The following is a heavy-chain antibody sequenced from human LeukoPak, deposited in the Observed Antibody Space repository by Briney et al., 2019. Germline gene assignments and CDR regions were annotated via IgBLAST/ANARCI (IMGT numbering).Heavy chain of an antibody. CDR1: GGSISNDNYY. V-gene: IGHV4-39*01. CDR2: VHYSGRT. J-gene: IGHJ4*02. D-gene: IGHD2/OR15-2a*01. CDR3: ARIPGRPPSAGTTFDY. Sequence: PSETLSLTCTVSGGSISNDNYYWGWIRQPPGKGLEWIGAVHYSGRTYYNPSLNSRLTISVDTSKSQFSLMVSSVTAADTAVYYCARIPGRPPSAGTTFDYWGQGTLVTVSS.